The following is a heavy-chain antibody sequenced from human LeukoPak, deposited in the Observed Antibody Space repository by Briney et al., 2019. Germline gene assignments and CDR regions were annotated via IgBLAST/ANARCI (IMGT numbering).Heavy chain of an antibody. D-gene: IGHD6-25*01. CDR3: TTIAAPDIDY. J-gene: IGHJ4*02. CDR1: GFTFKNYW. CDR2: TMPDGSVK. Sequence: PGGSLRLSCVGSGFTFKNYWMNWVRQAPGRGLEWVADTMPDGSVKNYLDSVKGRFTISRDNTKNLLYLEMNSLTVEDTALYYCTTIAAPDIDYWGQGTLVTVSS. V-gene: IGHV3-7*01.